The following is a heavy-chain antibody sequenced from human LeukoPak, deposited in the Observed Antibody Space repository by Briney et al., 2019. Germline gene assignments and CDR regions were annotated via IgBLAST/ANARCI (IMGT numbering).Heavy chain of an antibody. CDR1: GFSFSSYA. CDR2: ISGSGGGT. CDR3: AKETRKAPHYHMDV. V-gene: IGHV3-23*01. Sequence: GGSLRLSCAASGFSFSSYAMGWVRQAPGKGLEWVSAISGSGGGTYYADSVKGRFTISRDNSKNTLYLQMNSLRAEDTAVYYCAKETRKAPHYHMDVWGKGTTVTVSS. D-gene: IGHD1-14*01. J-gene: IGHJ6*03.